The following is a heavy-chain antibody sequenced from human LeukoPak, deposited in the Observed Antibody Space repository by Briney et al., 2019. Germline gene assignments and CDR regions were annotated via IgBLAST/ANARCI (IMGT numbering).Heavy chain of an antibody. J-gene: IGHJ4*02. CDR3: ARESRGYSYGFFHFDY. CDR1: GGTFGSYA. D-gene: IGHD5-18*01. V-gene: IGHV1-69*01. Sequence: VKVSCKASGGTFGSYAISWVRQAPGQGLEWMGGIIPIFGTANYAQKFQGRVTITADESTGTAYMELSSLRSEDTAVYYCARESRGYSYGFFHFDYWGQGTLVTVSS. CDR2: IIPIFGTA.